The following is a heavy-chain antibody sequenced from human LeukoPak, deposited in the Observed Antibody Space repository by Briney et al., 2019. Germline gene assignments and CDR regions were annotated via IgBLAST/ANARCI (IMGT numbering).Heavy chain of an antibody. J-gene: IGHJ4*02. CDR1: GFTFSSYW. D-gene: IGHD1-26*01. Sequence: PGGSLRLSCAASGFTFSSYWMSWVRQAPGKGLEWVANIKQDGSEKYYVDSVKGRFTISRDNAKNSLYLQTNSLRAEDTAVYYCANIHNRHSGSLGYWGQGTLVTVSS. CDR3: ANIHNRHSGSLGY. V-gene: IGHV3-7*01. CDR2: IKQDGSEK.